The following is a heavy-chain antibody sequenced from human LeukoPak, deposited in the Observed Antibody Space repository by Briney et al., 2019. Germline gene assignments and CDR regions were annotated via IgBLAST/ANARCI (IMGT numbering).Heavy chain of an antibody. J-gene: IGHJ3*01. V-gene: IGHV4-59*08. CDR3: VRQAAATAAFDV. D-gene: IGHD5-18*01. CDR1: GGSINSYH. CDR2: LYYNGGET. Sequence: SETLSLTCTVSGGSINSYHWSWMPQSPGKGLEGSGYLYYNGGETNYNPSLKNRLTLSVDTPKNQFSLMLTSVNAADTAVYYCVRQAAATAAFDVWAQGIMVTVSS.